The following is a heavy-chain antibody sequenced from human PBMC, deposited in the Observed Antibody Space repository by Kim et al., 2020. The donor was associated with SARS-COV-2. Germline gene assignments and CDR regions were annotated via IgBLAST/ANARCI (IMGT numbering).Heavy chain of an antibody. Sequence: STRYAQNIQGRLTLTTDASTSTAYMELKSLRSDDTAVYYCARESGRYYYDFWGQGTLVTVSS. J-gene: IGHJ4*02. CDR3: ARESGRYYYDF. D-gene: IGHD1-26*01. CDR2: ST. V-gene: IGHV1-18*01.